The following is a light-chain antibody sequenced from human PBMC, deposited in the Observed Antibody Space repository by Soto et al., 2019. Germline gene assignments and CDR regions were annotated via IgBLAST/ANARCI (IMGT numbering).Light chain of an antibody. V-gene: IGLV1-44*01. CDR3: ATWDDSRKGV. J-gene: IGLJ1*01. Sequence: QSVLTQPPSASVTPGQRITISCSGSTSNIESHTVNWYQQVPGTAPRLLINTNNQRPSGVPDRFSGSKSGASASLTISGLRSEDAATYYCATWDDSRKGVFGTGTKVTVL. CDR2: TNN. CDR1: TSNIESHT.